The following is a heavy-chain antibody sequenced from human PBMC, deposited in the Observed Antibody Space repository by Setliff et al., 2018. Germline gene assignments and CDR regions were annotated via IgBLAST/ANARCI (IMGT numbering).Heavy chain of an antibody. CDR2: ISYDGSNK. J-gene: IGHJ6*02. CDR1: GFTFSSYA. Sequence: QPGGSLRLSCAASGFTFSSYAMHWVRQAPGKGLEWVAVISYDGSNKYYADSVKGRFTISRDNAKNSLYLQMNSLRAEDTAVYYCARDRLAGFLSGYYYYYYGMDVWGQGTTVTVSS. CDR3: ARDRLAGFLSGYYYYYYGMDV. D-gene: IGHD3-22*01. V-gene: IGHV3-30*04.